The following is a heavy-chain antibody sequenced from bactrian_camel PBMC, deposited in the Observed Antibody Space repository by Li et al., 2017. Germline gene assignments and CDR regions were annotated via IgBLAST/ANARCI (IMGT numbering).Heavy chain of an antibody. V-gene: IGHV3-3*01. CDR1: VSALGSVG. D-gene: IGHD5*01. CDR2: LDTNNGDRA. J-gene: IGHJ6*01. Sequence: HVQPVESARDSVQAARTLRLSCACYVSALGSVGCMGWFRQAPGTEREGVAALDTNNGDRATYADSVKGRFTISRDKSKNTLYLQMNSLKPEDTAMYYCAAGQGVGWCLDVIRTGAEADFDYWGQGTQVTVS. CDR3: AAGQGVGWCLDVIRTGAEADFDY.